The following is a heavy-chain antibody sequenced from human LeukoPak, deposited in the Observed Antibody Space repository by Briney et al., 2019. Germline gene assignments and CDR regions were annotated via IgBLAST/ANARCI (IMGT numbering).Heavy chain of an antibody. CDR2: ISSSSSAI. J-gene: IGHJ4*02. D-gene: IGHD5-18*01. Sequence: VGSLRLSCAASGFTFSSYSMNWVRQAPGEGLEWVSYISSSSSAIYYADSVKGRFTMSRDNAKNSLYLQMNSLRAEDTAVYYCARDRRYSYGAHFDYWGQGTLVTVSS. V-gene: IGHV3-48*01. CDR1: GFTFSSYS. CDR3: ARDRRYSYGAHFDY.